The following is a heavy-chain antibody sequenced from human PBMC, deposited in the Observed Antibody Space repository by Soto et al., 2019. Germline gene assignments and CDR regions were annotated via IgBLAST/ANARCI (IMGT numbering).Heavy chain of an antibody. V-gene: IGHV4-61*01. J-gene: IGHJ5*02. CDR1: GGAVSSGTYY. CDR3: TRGPPRVQWLDP. Sequence: LSLTCTVSGGAVSSGTYYWSWIRQPPGKGLEWIGHIYFAGSTNYNPSLKSRVTMSLDTSRNQFSLKLSSVTAADTAVYYCTRGPPRVQWLDPWRLGTLVTVSS. CDR2: IYFAGST.